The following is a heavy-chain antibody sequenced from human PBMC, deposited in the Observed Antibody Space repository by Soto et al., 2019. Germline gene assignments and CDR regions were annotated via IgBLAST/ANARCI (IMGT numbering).Heavy chain of an antibody. V-gene: IGHV3-74*01. Sequence: EVQLVESGGGLVQPGESLTLSCAASGFPFSSYWMHWVRQAPGKGVVWVSRIKSDGSGTYYADSVQDRYTISRDNARNTLYRQMNRLRVEDTAVYFCARGDGDRYDGNGYLGRHWGQGTLVTVSS. CDR2: IKSDGSGT. J-gene: IGHJ4*02. CDR3: ARGDGDRYDGNGYLGRH. CDR1: GFPFSSYW. D-gene: IGHD3-22*01.